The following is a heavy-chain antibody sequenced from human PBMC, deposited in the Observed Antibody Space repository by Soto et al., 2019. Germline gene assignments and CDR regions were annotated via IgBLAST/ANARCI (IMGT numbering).Heavy chain of an antibody. V-gene: IGHV3-48*02. J-gene: IGHJ6*02. D-gene: IGHD6-13*01. CDR1: GFTFSSYS. CDR2: ISSSSSTI. Sequence: GGSLRLSCAASGFTFSSYSMNWVRQAPGKGLEWVSYISSSSSTIYYADSVKGRFTISRDNAKNSLYLQMNSLRDEDTAVYYCARDRKEQHRYYYYYGMDVWGQGTRVTVSS. CDR3: ARDRKEQHRYYYYYGMDV.